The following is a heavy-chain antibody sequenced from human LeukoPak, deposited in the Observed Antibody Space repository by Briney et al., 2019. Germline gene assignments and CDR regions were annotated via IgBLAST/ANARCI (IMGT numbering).Heavy chain of an antibody. CDR3: AGSSMVRGMHNYYGMDV. D-gene: IGHD3-10*01. CDR2: INHSGST. Sequence: TSETLSLTCAVHGGPFSGYYWSWIRQPPGKGLEWIGEINHSGSTNYNPSLKSRVTISVDTSKNQFSLKVSSVTAADTAVYYCAGSSMVRGMHNYYGMDVWGQGTTVTVSS. CDR1: GGPFSGYY. J-gene: IGHJ6*02. V-gene: IGHV4-34*01.